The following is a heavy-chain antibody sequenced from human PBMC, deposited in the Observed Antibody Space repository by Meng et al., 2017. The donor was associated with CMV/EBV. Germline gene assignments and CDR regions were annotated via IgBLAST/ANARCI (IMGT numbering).Heavy chain of an antibody. D-gene: IGHD3-3*01. J-gene: IGHJ6*02. CDR1: GGTFSSYA. V-gene: IGHV1-69*05. CDR3: ARQGLGENLMEWLFTDRTRYYYYGMDV. CDR2: IIPIFGTA. Sequence: SVKVSCKASGGTFSSYAISWVRQAPGQGLEWMGGIIPIFGTANYAQKFQGRVTITTDESTSTAYMELSSLRSEDTAVYYCARQGLGENLMEWLFTDRTRYYYYGMDVWGQGTTVTV.